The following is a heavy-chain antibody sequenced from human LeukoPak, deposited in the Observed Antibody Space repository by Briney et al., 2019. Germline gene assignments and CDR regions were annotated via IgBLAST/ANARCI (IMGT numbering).Heavy chain of an antibody. J-gene: IGHJ6*02. CDR2: MNPNSGNT. D-gene: IGHD6-13*01. V-gene: IGHV1-8*01. CDR1: GYTFTSYD. Sequence: ASVRVSCKASGYTFTSYDINWVRQATGQGLEWMGWMNPNSGNTGYARKFQGRVTITRNTSISTAYMELSSLRSEDTAVYYCARYPAKYSSSWYIYYGMDVWGQGTTVTVSS. CDR3: ARYPAKYSSSWYIYYGMDV.